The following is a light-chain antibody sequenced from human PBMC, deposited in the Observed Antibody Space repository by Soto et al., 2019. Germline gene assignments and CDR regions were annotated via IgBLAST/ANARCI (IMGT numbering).Light chain of an antibody. CDR1: QSISSY. J-gene: IGKJ5*01. Sequence: DIQMTQSPSSLSASVGDRVTITGLASQSISSYLNWYQQKPGKAPKLLIYAASSLQSGVPSRFSGSGSGTDFTLTISSLQPEDFATYYCQQSYSTPHTFGQGTLLGIK. CDR3: QQSYSTPHT. CDR2: AAS. V-gene: IGKV1-39*01.